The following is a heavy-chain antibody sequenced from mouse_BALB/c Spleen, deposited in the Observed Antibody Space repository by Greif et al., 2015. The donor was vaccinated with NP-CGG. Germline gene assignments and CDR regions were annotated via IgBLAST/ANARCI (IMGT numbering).Heavy chain of an antibody. D-gene: IGHD2-4*01. CDR1: GFTFSSFG. CDR2: ISSGSSTI. CDR3: ARDYDYVGAY. V-gene: IGHV5-17*02. Sequence: EVKVVESGGGLVQPGGSRKLSCAASGFTFSSFGMHWVRQAPEKGLEWVAYISSGSSTIYYADTVKGRFTISRDNPKNTLFLQMTSLRSEDTAMYYCARDYDYVGAYWGQGTLVTVSA. J-gene: IGHJ3*01.